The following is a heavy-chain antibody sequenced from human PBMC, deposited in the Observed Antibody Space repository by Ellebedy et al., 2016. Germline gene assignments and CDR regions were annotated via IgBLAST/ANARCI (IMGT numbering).Heavy chain of an antibody. D-gene: IGHD5-12*01. Sequence: SQTLSLTCAVASGSFSGHHWSWLRQPPGKGLEWIGQINHSGSTNYNPSLKSRVTMSIDTSKNQFSLQVNSVTAADTAVYYCTRKREWLSFYFYAMDVWGQGTPVTVSS. CDR3: TRKREWLSFYFYAMDV. CDR1: SGSFSGHH. CDR2: INHSGST. V-gene: IGHV4-34*01. J-gene: IGHJ6*02.